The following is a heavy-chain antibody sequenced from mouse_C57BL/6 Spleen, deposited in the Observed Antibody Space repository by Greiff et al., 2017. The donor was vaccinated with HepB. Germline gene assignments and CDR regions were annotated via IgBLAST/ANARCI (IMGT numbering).Heavy chain of an antibody. CDR1: GFTFSDYG. Sequence: EVQVVESGEGLVKPGGSLKLSCAASGFTFSDYGMHWVRQAPEKGLEWVAYISSGSSTIYYADTVKGRFTISRDNAKNTLFLQMPSLRSEDTAMYYCARHAYGSSHWYFDVWGTGTTVTVSS. J-gene: IGHJ1*03. CDR3: ARHAYGSSHWYFDV. CDR2: ISSGSSTI. D-gene: IGHD1-1*01. V-gene: IGHV5-17*01.